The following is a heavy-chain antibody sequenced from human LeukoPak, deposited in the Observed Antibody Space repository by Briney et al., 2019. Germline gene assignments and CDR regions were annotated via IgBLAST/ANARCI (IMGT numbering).Heavy chain of an antibody. V-gene: IGHV3-23*01. CDR1: GFAFSSYA. CDR2: INGNGGST. Sequence: GGSLRLSCAASGFAFSSYAMNWVRQAPGKGLEWVSAINGNGGSTYYADSVKGRFTISRDNSKNTLYLQMNSLRAEDTAMYYCTKAPPGKFDPWGQGTLVTVSS. D-gene: IGHD3-10*01. J-gene: IGHJ5*02. CDR3: TKAPPGKFDP.